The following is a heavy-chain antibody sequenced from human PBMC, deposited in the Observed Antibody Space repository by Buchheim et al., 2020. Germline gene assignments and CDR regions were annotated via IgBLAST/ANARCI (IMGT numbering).Heavy chain of an antibody. Sequence: EVQLVASGRGLVRPGGSMRLSCAASGFTFSSYWMSWVRQAPGKGLEWVANIKHDGSEKYSVDSVKGRFTVSRDNAKNSLYLQMNNLRFEDSAIYFCARARFDYIWGSYLPLDFWGRGSL. D-gene: IGHD3-16*02. V-gene: IGHV3-7*04. CDR1: GFTFSSYW. J-gene: IGHJ4*02. CDR3: ARARFDYIWGSYLPLDF. CDR2: IKHDGSEK.